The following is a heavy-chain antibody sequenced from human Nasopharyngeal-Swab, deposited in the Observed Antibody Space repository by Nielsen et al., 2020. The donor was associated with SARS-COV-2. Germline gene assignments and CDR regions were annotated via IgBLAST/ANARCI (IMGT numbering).Heavy chain of an antibody. J-gene: IGHJ4*02. D-gene: IGHD7-27*01. Sequence: GGSLRPSCAASGFLVSNTYMSWVRQAPGEGLKCVPVIFADGKTFYAASVKGRFTTSRDISKNTLYLQMNGLRAADSAVYYCAKDLPYWGFDHWGQGALVTVSS. CDR2: IFADGKT. CDR1: GFLVSNTY. CDR3: AKDLPYWGFDH. V-gene: IGHV3-53*01.